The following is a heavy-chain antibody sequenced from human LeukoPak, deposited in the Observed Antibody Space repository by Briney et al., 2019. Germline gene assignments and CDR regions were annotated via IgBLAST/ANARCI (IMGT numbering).Heavy chain of an antibody. D-gene: IGHD3-3*01. CDR1: GFTFDDYA. CDR2: ISWNSGSI. J-gene: IGHJ3*02. CDR3: ARGPSARFFGVAKGAFDI. V-gene: IGHV3-9*01. Sequence: PGGSLRLSCAASGFTFDDYAMHWVRQAPGKGLEWVSGISWNSGSIGYADSVKGRFTLSRDTSKNTLYLQMNSLRAEDTAVYYCARGPSARFFGVAKGAFDIWGQGTMVTVSS.